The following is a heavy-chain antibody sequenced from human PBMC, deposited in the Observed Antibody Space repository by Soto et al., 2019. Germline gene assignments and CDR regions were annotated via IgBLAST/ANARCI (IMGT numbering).Heavy chain of an antibody. CDR3: VKVLARGVGVPRFYFDS. CDR2: INADGTST. CDR1: GFTFSNSW. Sequence: GGSLRLSXAASGFTFSNSWMHWVRQVSGKRLEWVSRINADGTSTSYADSVKGRFTISRDKAKNTLYLHVNSLRAEDTAVYYCVKVLARGVGVPRFYFDSWGQGALVTVSS. D-gene: IGHD2-2*01. J-gene: IGHJ4*02. V-gene: IGHV3-74*01.